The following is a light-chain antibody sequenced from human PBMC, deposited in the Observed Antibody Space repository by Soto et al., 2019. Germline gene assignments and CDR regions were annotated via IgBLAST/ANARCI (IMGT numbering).Light chain of an antibody. J-gene: IGLJ2*01. CDR2: DVS. V-gene: IGLV2-14*01. Sequence: QSVLTQPASVSGSPGQSITISCTGTSSDVGGYNYVSWYQQHPGKAPKVMIYDVSNRPLGVSNRFSGSKSGNTASLTISGLQVEDEADYYCSSYTSSSNLVFGGGTKLTVL. CDR1: SSDVGGYNY. CDR3: SSYTSSSNLV.